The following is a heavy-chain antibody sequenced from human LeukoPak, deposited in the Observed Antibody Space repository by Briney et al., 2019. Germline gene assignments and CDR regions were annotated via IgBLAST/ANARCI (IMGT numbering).Heavy chain of an antibody. D-gene: IGHD6-13*01. CDR1: GGSISSNY. CDR3: ARGTQYSSSWYYFDY. V-gene: IGHV4-59*01. J-gene: IGHJ4*02. CDR2: IHHRGST. Sequence: SETLSLTCTVSGGSISSNYWTWIRQPPGKGLEWIGYIHHRGSTYYNPSLTSRVTIPVDTSKNQFSLKLSSVTAADTAVFYCARGTQYSSSWYYFDYWGQGILVTVSS.